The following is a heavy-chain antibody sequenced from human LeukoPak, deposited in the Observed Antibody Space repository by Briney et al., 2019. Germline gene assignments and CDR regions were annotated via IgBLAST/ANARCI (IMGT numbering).Heavy chain of an antibody. D-gene: IGHD6-19*01. CDR1: GFTFINAW. V-gene: IGHV3-15*01. CDR2: IKNKVDRGTT. Sequence: GGSLRLACRASGFTFINAWMSWVRQAPGKGLEWVGRIKNKVDRGTTDYAAPVKGRFTISRDDSKNTLYLQMNSLKIEDTAVYYCTTDRYSSGWYNYGMDVWGQGTTVTVSS. J-gene: IGHJ6*02. CDR3: TTDRYSSGWYNYGMDV.